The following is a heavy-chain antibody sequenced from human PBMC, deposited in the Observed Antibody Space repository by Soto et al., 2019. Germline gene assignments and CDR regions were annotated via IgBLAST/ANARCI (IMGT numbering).Heavy chain of an antibody. CDR2: IHYSGST. CDR3: ARAAEGVTFGLDP. Sequence: PSETLAFTCTVSGGSMTRDGHSWSCIPKPPGKGLEWIGHIHYSGSTYYNPALKSRVTISADTSRNQFSLKLSSVTAADTAVYYCARAAEGVTFGLDPWGQGTLVTVSS. J-gene: IGHJ5*02. CDR1: GGSMTRDGHS. D-gene: IGHD3-16*01. V-gene: IGHV4-30-4*01.